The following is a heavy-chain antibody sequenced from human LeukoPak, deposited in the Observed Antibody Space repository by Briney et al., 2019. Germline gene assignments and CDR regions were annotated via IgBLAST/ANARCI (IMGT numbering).Heavy chain of an antibody. Sequence: GGSLRLSCAASGFTFSNYGMSWVRQAPGKGLEWVSTISGSGGNTYYADSVKGRFTISRDTSKNTLYLRMNSPRAEDTAVYYCAKDMYYDSSGPVFDYWGQGTLVTVSS. CDR1: GFTFSNYG. CDR3: AKDMYYDSSGPVFDY. CDR2: ISGSGGNT. D-gene: IGHD3-22*01. V-gene: IGHV3-23*01. J-gene: IGHJ4*02.